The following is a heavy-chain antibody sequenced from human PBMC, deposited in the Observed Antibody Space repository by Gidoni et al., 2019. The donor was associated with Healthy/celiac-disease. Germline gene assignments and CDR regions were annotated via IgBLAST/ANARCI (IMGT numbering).Heavy chain of an antibody. V-gene: IGHV3-23*01. Sequence: FTISRDNSKNTLYLQMNSLRAEDTAVYYCAKDLSSYSYWYFDLWGRGTLVTVSS. D-gene: IGHD1-26*01. J-gene: IGHJ2*01. CDR3: AKDLSSYSYWYFDL.